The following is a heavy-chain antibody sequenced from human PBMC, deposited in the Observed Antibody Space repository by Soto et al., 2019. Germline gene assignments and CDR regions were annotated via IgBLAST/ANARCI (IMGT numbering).Heavy chain of an antibody. CDR3: ATNCVDIVATTAGYYYGMDV. Sequence: GGSLSLSCTASGFNFSNYGMQWVRQAPGKGLEWVSYISSSDSYIYYADSVKGRFAISRDNAKNSLYLQMNSLRAEDTAVYYCATNCVDIVATTAGYYYGMDVWGQGTTVTVSS. J-gene: IGHJ6*02. D-gene: IGHD5-12*01. CDR2: ISSSDSYI. V-gene: IGHV3-21*01. CDR1: GFNFSNYG.